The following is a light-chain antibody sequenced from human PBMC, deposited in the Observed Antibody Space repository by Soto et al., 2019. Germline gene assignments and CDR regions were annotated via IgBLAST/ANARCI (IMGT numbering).Light chain of an antibody. CDR1: QRISSN. CDR2: GAS. J-gene: IGKJ1*01. Sequence: EIVMTQSPATLSVTPGERATLSCRASQRISSNLAWYQQKPGQAPRLLIYGASTRATGIPARFRGSGSGTEFTLTISSLQSEDFAVYYCQHYSNWPPWTFGQGTKVEIK. CDR3: QHYSNWPPWT. V-gene: IGKV3-15*01.